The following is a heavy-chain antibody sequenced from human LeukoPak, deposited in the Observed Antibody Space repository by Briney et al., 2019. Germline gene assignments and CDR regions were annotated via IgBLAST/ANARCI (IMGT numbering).Heavy chain of an antibody. CDR3: ARAIPFRYLLGGDYYERSSHGFDI. CDR1: GYTCTRHD. V-gene: IGHV1-8*01. J-gene: IGHJ3*02. Sequence: ASVKVSCKASGYTCTRHDVNWVRQATGQGLEWMGWINPNSKNTGYAQKFQGRVTLTTDTSTSTAYMELSSLDSEDTAVYYCARAIPFRYLLGGDYYERSSHGFDIWGQGTMITVSS. D-gene: IGHD2-21*02. CDR2: INPNSKNT.